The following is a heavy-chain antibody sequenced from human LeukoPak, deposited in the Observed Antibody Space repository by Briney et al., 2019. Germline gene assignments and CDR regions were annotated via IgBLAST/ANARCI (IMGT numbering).Heavy chain of an antibody. CDR1: GFTFSSYT. J-gene: IGHJ4*02. CDR2: ISGSGGST. V-gene: IGHV3-23*01. CDR3: AGGALDLLLFDY. D-gene: IGHD3-16*01. Sequence: GGSLRLSCAASGFTFSSYTMSWVRQAPGKGLEWVSAISGSGGSTYYADSVKGRFTISRDNSKNTLYLQMNSLRAEDTAVYYCAGGALDLLLFDYWGQGTLVTVSS.